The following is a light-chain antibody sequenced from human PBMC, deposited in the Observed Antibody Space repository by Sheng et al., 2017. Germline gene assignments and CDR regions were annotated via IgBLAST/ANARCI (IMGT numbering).Light chain of an antibody. Sequence: EIVMTQSPATLSVSPGEGATLSCRASQSISTNLAWYQQKPGQAPRLLIFGASSRGAGIPARFSGGGSGTEFTLTISSLQSEDFAVYYCQQYNDWPMYTFGQGTKLEIK. CDR3: QQYNDWPMYT. J-gene: IGKJ2*01. V-gene: IGKV3-15*01. CDR2: GAS. CDR1: QSISTN.